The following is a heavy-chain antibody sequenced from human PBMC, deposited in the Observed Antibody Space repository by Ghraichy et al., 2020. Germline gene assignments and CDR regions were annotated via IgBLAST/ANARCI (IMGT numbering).Heavy chain of an antibody. J-gene: IGHJ6*02. Sequence: SETLSLTCTVSGGSISNYYWSWIRQPPGKGLEWIGYIYYSGSTSGSSNYNPSLKSRVTISVDTSKNQLSLRLSSVTAADTAVYYCARDQSAADYYYYGMDVGGQGTTVTVSS. CDR1: GGSISNYY. CDR3: ARDQSAADYYYYGMDV. CDR2: IYYSGSTSGSS. V-gene: IGHV4-59*01. D-gene: IGHD2-2*01.